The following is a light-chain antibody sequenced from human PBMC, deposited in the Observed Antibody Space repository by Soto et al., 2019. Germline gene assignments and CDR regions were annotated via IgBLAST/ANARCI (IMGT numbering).Light chain of an antibody. J-gene: IGKJ1*01. Sequence: DIVMTQSPDSLAVSLGERATINCKSSQGVLYSSNNKNYLAWYQHKPGQPPKALIYWASTRESGVPDRFSGSGSGTDFTLTISSLQAEDGAVYYCQQYYTTPWTFGQGTKVEIK. CDR2: WAS. CDR1: QGVLYSSNNKNY. V-gene: IGKV4-1*01. CDR3: QQYYTTPWT.